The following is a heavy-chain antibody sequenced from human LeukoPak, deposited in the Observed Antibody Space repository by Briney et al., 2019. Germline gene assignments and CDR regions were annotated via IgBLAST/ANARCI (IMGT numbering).Heavy chain of an antibody. CDR2: ISGSGGST. CDR1: GFTFISHA. J-gene: IGHJ4*02. CDR3: ATGFSSWYKGVDY. D-gene: IGHD6-13*01. V-gene: IGHV3-23*01. Sequence: PGGSLRLSCAASGFTFISHAMSWVRQAPGKGLVWVSAISGSGGSTYYADSVKGRFTISRDNSKNTLYLQMNSLRAEDTAVYYCATGFSSWYKGVDYWGQGTLVTVSS.